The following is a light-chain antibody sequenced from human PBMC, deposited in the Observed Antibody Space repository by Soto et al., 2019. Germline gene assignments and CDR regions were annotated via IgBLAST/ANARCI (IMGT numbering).Light chain of an antibody. CDR1: QGSSNY. J-gene: IGKJ1*01. Sequence: DIQMTPSPSSLSTSVSDRVNITCRASQGSSNYLAWYQQKPGKAPKLLIYKASTLEGEVPSRFSGSGSETEFTLTINSLQPDDSATYYCQQYHTYWWTFGQGTKVDI. CDR2: KAS. V-gene: IGKV1-5*03. CDR3: QQYHTYWWT.